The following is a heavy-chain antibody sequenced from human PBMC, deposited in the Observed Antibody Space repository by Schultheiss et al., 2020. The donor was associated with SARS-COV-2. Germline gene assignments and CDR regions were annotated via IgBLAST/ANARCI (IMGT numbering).Heavy chain of an antibody. V-gene: IGHV3-74*01. CDR1: GFTFSSYW. Sequence: GESLKISCAASGFTFSSYWMHWVRQAPGKGLVWVSRINSDGSSTSYADSVKGRFTISRDNSKNTLYLQMNSLRAEDTAVYYCARVLIAPYSSYGPFDYWGQGTLVTVSS. CDR2: INSDGSST. D-gene: IGHD6-6*01. CDR3: ARVLIAPYSSYGPFDY. J-gene: IGHJ4*02.